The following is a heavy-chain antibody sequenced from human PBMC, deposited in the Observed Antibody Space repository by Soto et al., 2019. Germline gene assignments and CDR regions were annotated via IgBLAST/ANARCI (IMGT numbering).Heavy chain of an antibody. CDR2: IKPDGSEK. V-gene: IGHV3-7*04. D-gene: IGHD5-12*01. Sequence: EVQLVESGGGLVQPGGSLKLSCAASGFTFSSYWMRWVRQAPGKGLEWVANIKPDGSEKYYVDSVKGRFTISGDKAKNSLYLQMNSLRAEDTAVYYCARDRRYSGYYCCDYWGQGTLVTVSS. CDR3: ARDRRYSGYYCCDY. J-gene: IGHJ4*02. CDR1: GFTFSSYW.